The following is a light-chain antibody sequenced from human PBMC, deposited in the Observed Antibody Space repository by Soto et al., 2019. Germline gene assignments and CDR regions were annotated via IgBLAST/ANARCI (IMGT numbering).Light chain of an antibody. J-gene: IGKJ5*01. CDR3: MQALQTPIT. Sequence: DILITQKQLSLPVTPGEPASISCRSSQSLLHSNGYNYLDWYLQKPGQSPQLLIYLGSNRSSGVPDRFSGSGSGTDFTLKISRVEAEDVGVYYCMQALQTPITFGQGTRLEIK. V-gene: IGKV2-28*01. CDR2: LGS. CDR1: QSLLHSNGYNY.